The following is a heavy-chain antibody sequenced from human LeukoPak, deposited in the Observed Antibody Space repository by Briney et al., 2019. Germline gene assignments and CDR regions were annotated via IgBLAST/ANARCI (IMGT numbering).Heavy chain of an antibody. D-gene: IGHD6-6*01. Sequence: SETLSLTCTVSGVSISSSNSYWGWIRQPPGKGLEWIGSIYYSGNTYYNASLKSQVSISIDTSKNQFYLRLTSVTAADSAMYYCARESSSSPDYWGQGTLVTVSS. CDR3: ARESSSSPDY. V-gene: IGHV4-39*07. CDR2: IYYSGNT. CDR1: GVSISSSNSY. J-gene: IGHJ4*02.